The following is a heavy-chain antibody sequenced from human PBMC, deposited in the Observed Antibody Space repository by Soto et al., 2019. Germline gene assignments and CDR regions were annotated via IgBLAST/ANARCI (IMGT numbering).Heavy chain of an antibody. Sequence: PGESLKISCKGSGYRFTSYWIGWVRQMPGKGLEWMGNIYPSDSDNRYSPSFQGQVTISADKSMNTAYLQWSSLKASDTAMYYCARGPGIYYDTSGFHNDDAFDIWGQGTMVTVSS. V-gene: IGHV5-51*01. CDR1: GYRFTSYW. CDR2: IYPSDSDN. J-gene: IGHJ3*02. CDR3: ARGPGIYYDTSGFHNDDAFDI. D-gene: IGHD3-22*01.